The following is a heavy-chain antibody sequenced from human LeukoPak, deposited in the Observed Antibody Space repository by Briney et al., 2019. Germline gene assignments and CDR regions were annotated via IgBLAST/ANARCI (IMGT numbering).Heavy chain of an antibody. D-gene: IGHD6-13*01. V-gene: IGHV3-7*01. Sequence: GGSLRLSCVASGFSFSDYWMSWVRQAPGKGREWVAKIKQDGSEKSYVDSVRGRFTISRDHAKNSLFLQRNGLRAEDTAVYLCARDPSRPAGYSSIWVDYWGQGTLVTVSS. CDR2: IKQDGSEK. CDR3: ARDPSRPAGYSSIWVDY. CDR1: GFSFSDYW. J-gene: IGHJ4*02.